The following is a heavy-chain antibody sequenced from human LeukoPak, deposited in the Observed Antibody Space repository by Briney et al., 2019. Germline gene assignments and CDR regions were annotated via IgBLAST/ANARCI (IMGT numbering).Heavy chain of an antibody. J-gene: IGHJ4*02. D-gene: IGHD3-16*01. Sequence: SGGSLRLSCAASGFTFSSYAMSWVRQAPGKGLKWVSAISGSGGSTYYADSVKGRFTISRDNSKNTLYLQMNSLRAGDTAVYYCAKSGQPIGGLDYWGQGTLVTVSS. V-gene: IGHV3-23*01. CDR1: GFTFSSYA. CDR2: ISGSGGST. CDR3: AKSGQPIGGLDY.